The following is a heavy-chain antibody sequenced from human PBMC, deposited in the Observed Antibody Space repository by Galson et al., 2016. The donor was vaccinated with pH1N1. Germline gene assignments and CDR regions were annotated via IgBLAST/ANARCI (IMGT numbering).Heavy chain of an antibody. J-gene: IGHJ6*02. CDR3: ARSCRGGGCYPNYFYYAMDV. D-gene: IGHD2-15*01. CDR2: MNPNSGNT. Sequence: SVKVSCKASGHTFTRYDINWVRQATGQGLEWMGWMNPNSGNTGYAQKFQGRITLTRNTYISTAFMELNSLRSEDTDVYYCARSCRGGGCYPNYFYYAMDVWGQGTTVTVSS. CDR1: GHTFTRYD. V-gene: IGHV1-8*01.